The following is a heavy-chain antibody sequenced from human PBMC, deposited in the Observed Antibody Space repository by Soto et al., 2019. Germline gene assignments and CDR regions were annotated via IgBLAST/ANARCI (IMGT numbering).Heavy chain of an antibody. CDR3: AKNQGVELVPLATVDWFDP. J-gene: IGHJ5*02. V-gene: IGHV3-23*01. D-gene: IGHD1-26*01. CDR2: ISGSGFKK. Sequence: GGSLRLSCAASGFIFENFGMSWVCQAPGKGLEWISSISGSGFKKYYADSVKGRFTISRDNSKSTVYLELNNLSAEDTAVYHCAKNQGVELVPLATVDWFDPWGQGSVVTVSS. CDR1: GFIFENFG.